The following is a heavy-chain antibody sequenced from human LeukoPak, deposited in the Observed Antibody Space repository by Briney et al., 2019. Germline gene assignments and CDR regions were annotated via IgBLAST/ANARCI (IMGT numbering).Heavy chain of an antibody. CDR2: ISGSGGST. CDR3: AKGQPYYDILTGYYSPFDY. Sequence: GGSLRLSCAASGFTFSSYAMTWVRQAPGKGLEWVSSISGSGGSTYYADSVKGRFTISRDNSKNTLYLQMNSLRAEDTAVYYCAKGQPYYDILTGYYSPFDYWGQGTLVTVSS. CDR1: GFTFSSYA. V-gene: IGHV3-23*01. D-gene: IGHD3-9*01. J-gene: IGHJ4*02.